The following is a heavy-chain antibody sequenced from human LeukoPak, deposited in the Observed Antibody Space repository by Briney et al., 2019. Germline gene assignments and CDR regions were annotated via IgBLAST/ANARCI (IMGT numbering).Heavy chain of an antibody. Sequence: PGGSLRLSCAASGFTFSGSAMHWVRQASGKGLEWVGRIRSKANSYATAYAASVKGRFTISRDDSKNTAYLQMNSLKTEDTAVYYCTRPHIVVEPDYWGQGTLVTVSS. CDR1: GFTFSGSA. J-gene: IGHJ4*02. D-gene: IGHD2-21*01. V-gene: IGHV3-73*01. CDR2: IRSKANSYAT. CDR3: TRPHIVVEPDY.